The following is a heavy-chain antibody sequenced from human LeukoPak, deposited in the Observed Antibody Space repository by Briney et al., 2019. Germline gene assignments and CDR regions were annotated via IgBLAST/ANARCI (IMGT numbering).Heavy chain of an antibody. D-gene: IGHD1-26*01. V-gene: IGHV3-66*01. CDR3: ARDQTKWEPLRRRDYYYMDV. CDR1: EFSVGSNY. CDR2: IYSGGST. J-gene: IGHJ6*03. Sequence: GGSLRLSCAASEFSVGSNYMTWVRQAPGKGLEWVSLIYSGGSTYYADSVKGRFTISRDSAKNSLYLQMNSLRAEDTAVYYCARDQTKWEPLRRRDYYYMDVWGKGTTVTVSS.